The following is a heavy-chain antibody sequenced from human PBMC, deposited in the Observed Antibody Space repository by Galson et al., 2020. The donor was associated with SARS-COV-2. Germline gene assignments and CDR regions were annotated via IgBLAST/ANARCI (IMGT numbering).Heavy chain of an antibody. J-gene: IGHJ5*02. CDR2: IWDNGNKQ. CDR3: ARDLTDSGSLFGFDP. V-gene: IGHV3-33*01. D-gene: IGHD1-26*01. CDR1: DFAFTTFG. Sequence: GGSLRLSCAASDFAFTTFGMHWVSQAPGKGLEWLAYIWDNGNKQFYADSVRGRFIISRDNSKNTLYLQMNSLRVEDTAIYSCARDLTDSGSLFGFDPWGQGTHVTVSS.